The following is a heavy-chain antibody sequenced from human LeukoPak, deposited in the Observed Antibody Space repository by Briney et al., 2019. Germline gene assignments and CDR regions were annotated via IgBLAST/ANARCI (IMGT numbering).Heavy chain of an antibody. CDR1: GGSISSYY. CDR2: IYYSGST. V-gene: IGHV4-59*01. CDR3: ARAPIFGVDVDAFDI. J-gene: IGHJ3*02. D-gene: IGHD3-3*01. Sequence: PSETLSLTCTVSGGSISSYYWSWIRQPPGKGLEWIGYIYYSGSTNYNPSLKSRVTISVDTSKNQFSLKLSPVTAADTAVYYCARAPIFGVDVDAFDIWGQGTMVTVSS.